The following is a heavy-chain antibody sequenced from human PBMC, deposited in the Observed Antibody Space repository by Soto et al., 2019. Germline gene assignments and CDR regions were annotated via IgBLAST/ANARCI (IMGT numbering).Heavy chain of an antibody. J-gene: IGHJ5*02. D-gene: IGHD1-26*01. V-gene: IGHV4-34*01. CDR1: GGPFSGSF. CDR2: FNPGGST. Sequence: SETLSLTCGVHGGPFSGSFWSWIRQSPGKGLEWIGEFNPGGSTNYNPSLKSRLTISADRSTSQVSLRLTSVTAADAAVYFCARSAASFGGASYLGAWGQGTLVTVSS. CDR3: ARSAASFGGASYLGA.